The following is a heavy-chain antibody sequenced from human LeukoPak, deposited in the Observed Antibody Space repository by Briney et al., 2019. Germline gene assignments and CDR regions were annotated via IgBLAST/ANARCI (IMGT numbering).Heavy chain of an antibody. V-gene: IGHV3-48*01. CDR1: GFTFSSYS. CDR3: AKGYGYYFDY. J-gene: IGHJ4*02. CDR2: ISSSSGTI. D-gene: IGHD5-18*01. Sequence: PGGSLRLSCAASGFTFSSYSMNWVRQAPGKGLEWVSFISSSSGTIYYADSVKGRFTISRDNAKNTLYLQVNSLRVEDTAVYYCAKGYGYYFDYWGQGTLVIVSS.